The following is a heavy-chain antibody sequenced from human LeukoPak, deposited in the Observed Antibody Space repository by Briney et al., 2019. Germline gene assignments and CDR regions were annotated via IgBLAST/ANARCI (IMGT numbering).Heavy chain of an antibody. D-gene: IGHD3-22*01. J-gene: IGHJ4*02. V-gene: IGHV3-30*02. Sequence: GGSLRLSCAASGFTFSSYGMHGVRQAPGKGLEWVAFIRYDGSNKYYADSVKGRFTISRDNSKNTLYLQMNSLRAEDTAVYYCAKRPLVYDSSGYSHYWGQGTLVTVSS. CDR2: IRYDGSNK. CDR3: AKRPLVYDSSGYSHY. CDR1: GFTFSSYG.